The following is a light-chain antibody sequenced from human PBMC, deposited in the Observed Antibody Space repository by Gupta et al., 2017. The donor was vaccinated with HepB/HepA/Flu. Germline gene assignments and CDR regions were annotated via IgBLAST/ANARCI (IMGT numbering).Light chain of an antibody. CDR3: QAWDSSTHVV. J-gene: IGLJ2*01. CDR1: KLGDKY. Sequence: SYELTQPPSVSVSQGQTASITCSGDKLGDKYACWYQQKPGQSPVLVIYQDSKRPSGIPERFSGSNSGNTATLTISGTRAMDEADYYCQAWDSSTHVVFGGGTKLTVL. V-gene: IGLV3-1*01. CDR2: QDS.